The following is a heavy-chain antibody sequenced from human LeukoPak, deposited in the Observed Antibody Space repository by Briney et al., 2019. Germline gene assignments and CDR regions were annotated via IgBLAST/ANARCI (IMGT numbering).Heavy chain of an antibody. D-gene: IGHD3-16*02. CDR2: INPNSGGT. J-gene: IGHJ3*02. CDR3: AREGQYDYVWGSYRYTPGHAFDI. Sequence: ASVKVSCKASGYTFTGYYMHWVRQAPGQGLEWMGWINPNSGGTNYAQKLQGRVTMTTDTSTSTAYMELRSLRSDDTAVYYCAREGQYDYVWGSYRYTPGHAFDIWGQGTMVTVSS. V-gene: IGHV1-2*02. CDR1: GYTFTGYY.